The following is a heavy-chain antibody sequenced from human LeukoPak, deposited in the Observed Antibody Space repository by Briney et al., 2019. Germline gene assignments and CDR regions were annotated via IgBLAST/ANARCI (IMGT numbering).Heavy chain of an antibody. CDR3: ARRRGYCSSTSCSYYYYYGMDV. D-gene: IGHD2-2*01. J-gene: IGHJ6*02. CDR1: GGSFSGYY. V-gene: IGHV4-34*01. Sequence: KPSETLSLTCAVYGGSFSGYYWSWIRQPPGKGLEWIGEINHSGSTNYNPSLKSQVTISVDTSKNQFSLKLSSVTAADTAVYYCARRRGYCSSTSCSYYYYYGMDVWGQGTTVTVSS. CDR2: INHSGST.